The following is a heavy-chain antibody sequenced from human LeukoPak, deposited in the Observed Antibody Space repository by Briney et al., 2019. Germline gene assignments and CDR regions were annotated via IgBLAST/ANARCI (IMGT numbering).Heavy chain of an antibody. CDR3: ARVRHDYVWGSSPSLFGMDV. Sequence: SETLSLTCTVSGGSISSGGYYWSWIRQHPGKGLEWIGYIYYSGSTYYNPSLKSRVTISVDTSKNQFSLKLSSVTAADTAVYYCARVRHDYVWGSSPSLFGMDVWGQGTTVTVSS. J-gene: IGHJ6*02. D-gene: IGHD3-16*01. CDR2: IYYSGST. V-gene: IGHV4-31*03. CDR1: GGSISSGGYY.